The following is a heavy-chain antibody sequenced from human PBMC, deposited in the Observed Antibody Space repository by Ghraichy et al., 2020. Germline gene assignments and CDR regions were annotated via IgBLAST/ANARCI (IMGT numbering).Heavy chain of an antibody. CDR3: ARGPTYYDFWSGYQVSGFDY. CDR1: GGSFSGYY. V-gene: IGHV4-34*01. CDR2: INHSGST. Sequence: SETLSLTCAVYGGSFSGYYWSWIRQPPGKGLEWIGEINHSGSTNYNPSLKSRVTISVDTSKNQFSLKLSSVTAADTAVYYCARGPTYYDFWSGYQVSGFDYWGQGTLVTVSS. J-gene: IGHJ4*02. D-gene: IGHD3-3*01.